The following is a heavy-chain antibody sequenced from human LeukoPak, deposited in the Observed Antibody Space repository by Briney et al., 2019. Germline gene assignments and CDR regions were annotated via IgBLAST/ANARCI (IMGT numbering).Heavy chain of an antibody. V-gene: IGHV1-18*01. J-gene: IGHJ6*02. Sequence: ASVKVSCKASGYTFTSYGISWVRQAPGQGLEWMGWISAYNGNTNYAQKLQGRVTMTTDTSTSTAYMELRSLRSDDTAVYYCARGAPGAPVPAAKNYYYGMDVWGQGTTVTVSS. D-gene: IGHD2-2*01. CDR2: ISAYNGNT. CDR3: ARGAPGAPVPAAKNYYYGMDV. CDR1: GYTFTSYG.